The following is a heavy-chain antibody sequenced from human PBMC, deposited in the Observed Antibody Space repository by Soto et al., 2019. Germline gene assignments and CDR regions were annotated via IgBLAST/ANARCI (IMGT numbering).Heavy chain of an antibody. CDR1: GYTFTSYY. V-gene: IGHV1-46*01. CDR2: INPSGGST. CDR3: ARTYCAADCPRRDFDY. Sequence: GASVKVSCKASGYTFTSYYMHWVRQAPGQGLEWMGIINPSGGSTSYAQKFQDRVTMTRDTSTNTVYMELSSLRSDDTAVYYCARTYCAADCPRRDFDYWGQGTLVTVSS. D-gene: IGHD2-21*02. J-gene: IGHJ4*02.